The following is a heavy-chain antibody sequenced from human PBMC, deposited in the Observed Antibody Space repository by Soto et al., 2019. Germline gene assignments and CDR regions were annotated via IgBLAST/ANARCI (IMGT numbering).Heavy chain of an antibody. CDR2: IYYSGST. V-gene: IGHV4-59*01. J-gene: IGHJ4*02. Sequence: PSETLSLTCTVSGGSISSYYWSWIRQPPGKGLEWIGYIYYSGSTNYNPSLKSRVTISVDTSKNQFSLKLSSVTAADTAVYYCARALTYSSGWYQRPIHFDYWGQGTLVTVSS. D-gene: IGHD6-19*01. CDR3: ARALTYSSGWYQRPIHFDY. CDR1: GGSISSYY.